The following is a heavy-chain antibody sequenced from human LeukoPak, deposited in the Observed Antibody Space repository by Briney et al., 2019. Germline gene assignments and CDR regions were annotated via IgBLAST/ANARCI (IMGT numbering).Heavy chain of an antibody. J-gene: IGHJ4*02. Sequence: SETLSLTCTVSGGSISSYYWSWIRQPPGKGLEWIGYIYYSGSTNYNPSLKSRVTISVDTSKNQFSLKLSSVTAADTAVYYCARGGDECSSTSCPIGDYWGQGTLVTVSS. D-gene: IGHD2-2*01. CDR1: GGSISSYY. V-gene: IGHV4-59*01. CDR3: ARGGDECSSTSCPIGDY. CDR2: IYYSGST.